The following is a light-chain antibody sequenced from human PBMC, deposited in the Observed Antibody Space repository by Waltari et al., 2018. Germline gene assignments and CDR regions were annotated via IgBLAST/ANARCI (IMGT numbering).Light chain of an antibody. CDR3: HSRDASGVGGS. CDR1: SLRSYY. V-gene: IGLV3-19*01. Sequence: SSELIQDPAVSVAMGQTVRIKCQGDSLRSYYTSWYQQRPGQAPRLVMYDKNNRPSGVPDRFSGSSSHNTASLTITGAQAEDEASYYCHSRDASGVGGSFGGGTKLTVL. CDR2: DKN. J-gene: IGLJ2*01.